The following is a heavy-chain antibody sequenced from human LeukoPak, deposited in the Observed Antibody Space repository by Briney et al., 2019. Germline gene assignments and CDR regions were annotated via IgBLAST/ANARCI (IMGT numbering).Heavy chain of an antibody. J-gene: IGHJ3*02. CDR2: INPNSGGT. CDR3: ARGCTSPYWAFDI. V-gene: IGHV1-2*02. D-gene: IGHD2-2*01. CDR1: GYTFTDYY. Sequence: ASVKVSCKASGYTFTDYYMHWVRQAPGQGLEWMGWINPNSGGTNYAQKFQGRVTMTRDTSISTAYMELSRLRSDDTAVYYCARGCTSPYWAFDIWGQGTMVTVSS.